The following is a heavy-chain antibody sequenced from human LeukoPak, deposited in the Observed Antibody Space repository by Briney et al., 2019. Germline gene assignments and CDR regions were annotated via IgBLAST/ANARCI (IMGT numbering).Heavy chain of an antibody. CDR2: IGGSGGRT. Sequence: GGSLRLSCAASGYTFSTYVISWVRQAPGGGLEWVSGIGGSGGRTEYADSVKGRFTISRDNSKNTLYLQMNSLRAEDTAVYYCAKDGSIDNWGQGTLVTVSS. CDR1: GYTFSTYV. J-gene: IGHJ4*02. D-gene: IGHD2-15*01. CDR3: AKDGSIDN. V-gene: IGHV3-23*01.